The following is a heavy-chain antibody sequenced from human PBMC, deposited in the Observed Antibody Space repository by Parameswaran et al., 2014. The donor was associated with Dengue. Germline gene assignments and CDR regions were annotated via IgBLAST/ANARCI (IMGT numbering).Heavy chain of an antibody. D-gene: IGHD1-26*01. J-gene: IGHJ4*02. CDR3: ARDPSATDDFDY. Sequence: GLEWVSSISSSSSYIYYADSVKGRFTISRDNAKNSLYLQMNSLRAEDTAVYYCARDPSATDDFDYWGQGTLVTVSS. CDR2: ISSSSSYI. V-gene: IGHV3-21*01.